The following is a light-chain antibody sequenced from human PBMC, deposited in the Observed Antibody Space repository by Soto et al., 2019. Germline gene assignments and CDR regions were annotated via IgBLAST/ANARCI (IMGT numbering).Light chain of an antibody. CDR1: QSVSSY. Sequence: EVGWTRSPATLSLSPGERATLSCRASQSVSSYLAWYQQKPGQAPRLLIYDASNRATGIPARFSGSGSGTDFTLTISSLEPEDFAVYYCQQRSNWPWTFGQGTKV. J-gene: IGKJ1*01. CDR3: QQRSNWPWT. V-gene: IGKV3-11*01. CDR2: DAS.